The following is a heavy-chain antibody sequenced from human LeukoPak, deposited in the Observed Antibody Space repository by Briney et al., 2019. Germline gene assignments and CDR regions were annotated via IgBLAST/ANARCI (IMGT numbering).Heavy chain of an antibody. Sequence: GESLKISCKGSGFRFTNFWIGWARQMPGKGLEWMGIIYPDDSDTRYSPSFQGQVTISADKSISTAYLQWSSLKASNTAMYYCARMGSGYCSSTSCYKGAEYFQHWGQGTLVTVSS. V-gene: IGHV5-51*01. CDR1: GFRFTNFW. CDR2: IYPDDSDT. CDR3: ARMGSGYCSSTSCYKGAEYFQH. D-gene: IGHD2-2*02. J-gene: IGHJ1*01.